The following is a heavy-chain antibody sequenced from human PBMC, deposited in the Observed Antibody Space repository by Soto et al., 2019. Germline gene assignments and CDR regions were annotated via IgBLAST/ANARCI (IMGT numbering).Heavy chain of an antibody. CDR1: GFTFSSYG. CDR2: ISYDGSNK. D-gene: IGHD3-22*01. V-gene: IGHV3-30*18. J-gene: IGHJ4*02. Sequence: PGGSLRLSCAASGFTFSSYGMHWVRQAPGKGLEWVAVISYDGSNKYYADSVKGRFTISRENSKNTLYLQMNSLRAEDTAVYYCAKGGRNYYASSGPELYYFDYGGQGTLVSVSS. CDR3: AKGGRNYYASSGPELYYFDY.